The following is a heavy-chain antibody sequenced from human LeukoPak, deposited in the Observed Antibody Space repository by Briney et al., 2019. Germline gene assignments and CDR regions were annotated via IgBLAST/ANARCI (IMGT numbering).Heavy chain of an antibody. CDR1: GYSFSDFY. Sequence: ASVKVFCKASGYSFSDFYIHWVRQAPGQGLEWMGWINPDTDGTNYAQKVQGRVSLTRDTSISTVSLELNRLTLDDTAVYYCARESSNWNDGLDFWGQGVLVTVSP. D-gene: IGHD1-20*01. V-gene: IGHV1-2*02. CDR2: INPDTDGT. J-gene: IGHJ4*02. CDR3: ARESSNWNDGLDF.